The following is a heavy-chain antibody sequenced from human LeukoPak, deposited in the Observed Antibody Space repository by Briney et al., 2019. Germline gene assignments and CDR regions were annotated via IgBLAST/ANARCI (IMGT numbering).Heavy chain of an antibody. CDR3: ARAGGYVALDY. CDR1: GGSISSGDYY. D-gene: IGHD6-25*01. V-gene: IGHV4-30-4*01. J-gene: IGHJ4*02. Sequence: SETLSLTCTVSGGSISSGDYYWSWIRQPPGKGLEWIGYIYYSGSTYYNPSLKSRVTISVDTSKNQFSLKLSSVTAADTAVYYCARAGGYVALDYWGQGTLVTVSS. CDR2: IYYSGST.